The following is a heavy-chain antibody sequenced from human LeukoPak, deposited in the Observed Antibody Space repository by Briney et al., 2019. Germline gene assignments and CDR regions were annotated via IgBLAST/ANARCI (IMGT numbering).Heavy chain of an antibody. CDR1: GFTFSNYA. D-gene: IGHD2-8*02. CDR3: AKEGMSTGYYAMDV. J-gene: IGHJ6*02. V-gene: IGHV3-23*01. CDR2: FSNSGGTT. Sequence: QPGGSLRLSCTASGFTFSNYAMSWVRQAPGKGLEWVSLFSNSGGTTYYADSVKGRFTISRDNSKNTLYLQMKSLRVEDTAIYYCAKEGMSTGYYAMDVWGQGTTVTVSS.